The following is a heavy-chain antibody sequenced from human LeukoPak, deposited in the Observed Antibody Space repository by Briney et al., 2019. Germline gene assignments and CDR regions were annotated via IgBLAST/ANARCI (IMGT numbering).Heavy chain of an antibody. Sequence: SETLSLTCAVYGGSFSGYYWSWIRQPPGKGLEWIGEINHSGSTNYNPSLKSRVTISVDTSKNQFSLKLSSVTAADTAVYYCARGRLYSGSSDYWGQGTLVTVSS. J-gene: IGHJ4*02. CDR2: INHSGST. D-gene: IGHD6-6*01. CDR1: GGSFSGYY. V-gene: IGHV4-34*01. CDR3: ARGRLYSGSSDY.